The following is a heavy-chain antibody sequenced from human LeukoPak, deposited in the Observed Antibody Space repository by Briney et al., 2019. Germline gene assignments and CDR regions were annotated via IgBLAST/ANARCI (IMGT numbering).Heavy chain of an antibody. V-gene: IGHV4-59*08. J-gene: IGHJ6*02. CDR2: VSYSGAA. CDR3: ARHPVGPGGLDV. CDR1: RGSVKTYS. Sequence: SETLSLTCTVSRGSVKTYSWSWVRQPPGKGLEWIGYVSYSGAANYIPSLKSRVTISVDTSKNQFSLKLSSVTAADTAVYYCARHPVGPGGLDVWGQGTTVTVSS.